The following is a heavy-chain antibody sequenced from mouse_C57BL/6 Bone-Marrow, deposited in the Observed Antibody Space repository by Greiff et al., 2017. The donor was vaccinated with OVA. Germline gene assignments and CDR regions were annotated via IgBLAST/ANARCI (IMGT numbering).Heavy chain of an antibody. J-gene: IGHJ4*01. CDR3: ARKGDYYGSSYVYYAMDY. CDR2: IYPGDGDT. CDR1: GYAFSSSW. V-gene: IGHV1-82*01. D-gene: IGHD1-1*01. Sequence: VQLQQSGPELVKPGASVKISCKASGYAFSSSWMNWVKQRPGKGLEWIGRIYPGDGDTNYNGKFKGKATLTADKSSSTAYMQLSSLTSEDSAVYFCARKGDYYGSSYVYYAMDYWGQGTSVTVSS.